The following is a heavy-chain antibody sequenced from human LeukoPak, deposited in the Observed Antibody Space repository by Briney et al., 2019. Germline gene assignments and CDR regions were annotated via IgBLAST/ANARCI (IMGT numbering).Heavy chain of an antibody. CDR1: GYTFTGYY. CDR2: INPNSGGT. D-gene: IGHD6-13*01. J-gene: IGHJ4*02. V-gene: IGHV1-2*02. Sequence: ASVKVSCKASGYTFTGYYMHWVRQAPGQGLEWMGWINPNSGGTNYAQKFQGRVTMTRDTSISTAYMELSRLRSDDTAVYYCASRGLAWAAAGSDYFDYWGQGTLVTVSS. CDR3: ASRGLAWAAAGSDYFDY.